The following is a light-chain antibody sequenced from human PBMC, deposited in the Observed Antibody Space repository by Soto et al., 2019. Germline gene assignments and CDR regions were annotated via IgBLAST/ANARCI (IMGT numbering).Light chain of an antibody. J-gene: IGKJ1*01. CDR1: QSVTNK. V-gene: IGKV3-15*01. CDR3: LQYHYWPWT. Sequence: EMLMTRTPGTLDVSAGERVSLSFWASQSVTNKLAWYQQRPGQPPRLLLYDASTRATGVPATFSGSRSGTDFTLTISSLQSEDLGVYYCLQYHYWPWTFRQGTKVDIK. CDR2: DAS.